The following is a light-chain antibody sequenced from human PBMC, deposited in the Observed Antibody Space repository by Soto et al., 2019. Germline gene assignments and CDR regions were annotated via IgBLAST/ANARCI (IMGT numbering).Light chain of an antibody. CDR3: QQYGSSGT. CDR2: GAS. CDR1: QSVSNNY. Sequence: EIVLTQSPATLSVSTGERATLSCRASQSVSNNYLAWYQQKPGQAPRLLIYGASNRATGIPDRFSGSGSGTVSTLTISRLEPEDFAVYYCQQYGSSGTFGQGTKVDI. V-gene: IGKV3-20*01. J-gene: IGKJ1*01.